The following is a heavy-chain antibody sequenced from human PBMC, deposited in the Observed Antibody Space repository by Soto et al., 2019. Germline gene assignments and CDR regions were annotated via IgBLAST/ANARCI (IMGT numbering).Heavy chain of an antibody. V-gene: IGHV3-33*01. CDR3: ARDPGYSGFDFDY. CDR1: GFTFSSHA. CDR2: IWYDGSKK. D-gene: IGHD5-12*01. J-gene: IGHJ4*02. Sequence: QVQLVESGVGVVQPGRSLRLSCAASGFTFSSHAMHWVRQAPGKGLEWVAVIWYDGSKKYYADSVKGRFTVARDDSKNTLSLQMNSLRVEDTAVYYCARDPGYSGFDFDYWGQGTLVTVSS.